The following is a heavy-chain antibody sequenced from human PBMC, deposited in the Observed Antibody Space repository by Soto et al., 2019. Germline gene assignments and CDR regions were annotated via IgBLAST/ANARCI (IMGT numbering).Heavy chain of an antibody. CDR2: ISAYNGNT. D-gene: IGHD2-21*01. CDR3: ARDAYCGGDCDYYFDY. J-gene: IGHJ4*02. CDR1: GYTFTNYG. V-gene: IGHV1-18*01. Sequence: GAPGEVSCQASGYTFTNYGISWVRPAPGPGLEWMGWISAYNGNTNYAQKLQGRVTMTTDTSTSTAYMELRSLRSDDTAVYYCARDAYCGGDCDYYFDYWGQGALVTVSS.